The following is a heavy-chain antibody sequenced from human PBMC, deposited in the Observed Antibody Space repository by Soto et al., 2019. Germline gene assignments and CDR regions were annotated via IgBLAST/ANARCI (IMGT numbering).Heavy chain of an antibody. V-gene: IGHV4-59*08. CDR1: GGSISSDY. CDR3: ARRYGYYFDY. D-gene: IGHD4-17*01. CDR2: IYYSGST. J-gene: IGHJ4*02. Sequence: QVQLQESGPGLVKPSETLSLTCTVSGGSISSDYWSWIRQPPGKGLEWIGYIYYSGSTNYNPSLKSRVTISVDTSKNQLSLKLSSVTAADTAVYYCARRYGYYFDYWGQGTLVTVSS.